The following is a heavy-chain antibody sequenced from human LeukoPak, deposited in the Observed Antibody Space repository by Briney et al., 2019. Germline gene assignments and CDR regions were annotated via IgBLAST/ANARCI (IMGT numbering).Heavy chain of an antibody. V-gene: IGHV4-39*07. Sequence: SETLSLTCTVSGGSISSSSYYWGWIRQPPRKGPEWIGEINHSGSTNYNPSLKSRVTISVDTSKNQFSLKLSSVTAADTAVYYCARGGNTYYYDSSGYYPWGQGTLVTVSS. D-gene: IGHD3-22*01. CDR3: ARGGNTYYYDSSGYYP. CDR1: GGSISSSSYY. CDR2: INHSGST. J-gene: IGHJ5*02.